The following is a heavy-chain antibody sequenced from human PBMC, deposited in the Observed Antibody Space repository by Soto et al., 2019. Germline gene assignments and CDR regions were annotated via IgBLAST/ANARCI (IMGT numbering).Heavy chain of an antibody. CDR2: IYPGDSDT. V-gene: IGHV5-51*01. CDR1: GYSFTSYW. CDR3: ARHARYYDSSGYRTRLDY. Sequence: GESLKISCKGSGYSFTSYWISWVRQMPGKGLEWMGIIYPGDSDTRYSPSFQGQVTISADKSISTAYLQWSSLKASDTAMYYCARHARYYDSSGYRTRLDYWGQGTLVTVSS. J-gene: IGHJ4*02. D-gene: IGHD3-22*01.